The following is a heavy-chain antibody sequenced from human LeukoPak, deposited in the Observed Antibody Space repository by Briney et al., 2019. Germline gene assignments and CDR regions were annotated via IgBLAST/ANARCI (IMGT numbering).Heavy chain of an antibody. CDR1: GYSFATYW. CDR2: IDPIDSYT. V-gene: IGHV5-10-1*01. Sequence: GESLKISCKGSGYSFATYWISWVRQMPGKGLEWMGRIDPIDSYTNYSPSFQGHVTISADKSISTAYLQWSSLKASDTAMYYCARASRDGYNQNFDHWGQGTLVTVSS. J-gene: IGHJ4*02. D-gene: IGHD5-24*01. CDR3: ARASRDGYNQNFDH.